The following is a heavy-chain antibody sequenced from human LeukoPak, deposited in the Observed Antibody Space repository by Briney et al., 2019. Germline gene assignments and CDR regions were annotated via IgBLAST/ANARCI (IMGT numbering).Heavy chain of an antibody. J-gene: IGHJ4*02. CDR2: IYYSGST. CDR1: GGSISSSY. V-gene: IGHV4-59*08. Sequence: SETLSLTCTVSGGSISSSYWSWIRQPPGKGLEWIGYIYYSGSTNYNPSLKSRVTISVDTSKNQFSLKLNSVTAADTAVYYCARQGPLTTAVTTRTNPFDYWGQGTLVTVSS. CDR3: ARQGPLTTAVTTRTNPFDY. D-gene: IGHD4-11*01.